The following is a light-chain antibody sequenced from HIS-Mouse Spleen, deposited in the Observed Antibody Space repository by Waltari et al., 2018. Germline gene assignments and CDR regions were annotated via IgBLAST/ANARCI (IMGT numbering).Light chain of an antibody. CDR3: QAWDSSTDVV. J-gene: IGLJ2*01. CDR1: ALPKQY. V-gene: IGLV3-1*01. Sequence: SYELTQPPSVSVSPGQTARITCSGDALPKQYACWYQQKPGQSPVLVIYQDSKRPSGIPGRFSGSNSGNTATLTISGTQAMDEADYYCQAWDSSTDVVFGGGTKLTVL. CDR2: QDS.